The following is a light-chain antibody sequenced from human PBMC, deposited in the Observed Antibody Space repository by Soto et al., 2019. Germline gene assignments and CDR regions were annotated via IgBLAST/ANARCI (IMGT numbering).Light chain of an antibody. V-gene: IGKV3-11*01. Sequence: EIVLTQSPATLSLSPGERATLSCTASQSVSSYLAWYQQKPGQAPRLLIYDASNRATGIPARFSGSGSGTDFTLTISRLEPEDFAVYYCQQRSNWPPWTFGQGTKVDIK. J-gene: IGKJ1*01. CDR1: QSVSSY. CDR3: QQRSNWPPWT. CDR2: DAS.